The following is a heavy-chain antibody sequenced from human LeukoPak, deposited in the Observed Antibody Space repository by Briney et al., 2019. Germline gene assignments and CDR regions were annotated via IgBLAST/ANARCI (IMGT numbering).Heavy chain of an antibody. D-gene: IGHD4-23*01. V-gene: IGHV3-53*01. CDR3: ARALTPDAFDI. CDR1: GFTVSTNY. J-gene: IGHJ3*02. CDR2: FYSGGNT. Sequence: GGSLRLSCLASGFTVSTNYMSWVRQAPGKGLEWVSVFYSGGNTYYADSVKGRFTISRDNSKNTLYLQMNSLRAEDTAVYYCARALTPDAFDIWGQGTMVTVSS.